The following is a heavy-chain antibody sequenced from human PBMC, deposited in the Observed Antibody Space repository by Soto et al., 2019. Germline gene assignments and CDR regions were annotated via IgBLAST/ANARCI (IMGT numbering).Heavy chain of an antibody. Sequence: ASVKVSCKASGYTFTGYYMHWVRQAPGQGLEWMGWINPNSGGTNYAQKFQGWVTMTRDTSISTAYMELSRLRSDDTAVYYCARAGVTIFGVVEYGMDVWGQGTTVTVSS. D-gene: IGHD3-3*01. CDR1: GYTFTGYY. CDR3: ARAGVTIFGVVEYGMDV. CDR2: INPNSGGT. V-gene: IGHV1-2*04. J-gene: IGHJ6*02.